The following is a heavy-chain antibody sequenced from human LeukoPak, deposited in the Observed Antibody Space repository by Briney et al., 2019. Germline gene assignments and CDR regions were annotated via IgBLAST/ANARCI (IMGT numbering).Heavy chain of an antibody. CDR3: AKDPHYYGSMSQELDL. CDR2: IRYDGNNK. V-gene: IGHV3-30*02. D-gene: IGHD3-10*01. CDR1: GFTFSSFG. J-gene: IGHJ5*02. Sequence: GGSLRLSCAASGFTFSSFGMHWVRQAPGKGLEWVAFIRYDGNNKHYADSVKGRFTISRDNSKNTLSLQMHSLRAEDTAVYFCAKDPHYYGSMSQELDLWGQGTLVTVSS.